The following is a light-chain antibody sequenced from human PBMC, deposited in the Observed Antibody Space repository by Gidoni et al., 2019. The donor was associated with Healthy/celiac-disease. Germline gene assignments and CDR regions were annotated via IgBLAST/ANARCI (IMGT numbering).Light chain of an antibody. Sequence: DIQMTQSPSSLSASVGDRVTITCQAGQDISNYLNWYQQKPGKAPKLLIYEASNLETGVPSRFSGSGSGTDFTFTISSLQPEDIATYYCQQYDHLPLTFGGXTKLEIK. V-gene: IGKV1-33*01. J-gene: IGKJ4*01. CDR3: QQYDHLPLT. CDR2: EAS. CDR1: QDISNY.